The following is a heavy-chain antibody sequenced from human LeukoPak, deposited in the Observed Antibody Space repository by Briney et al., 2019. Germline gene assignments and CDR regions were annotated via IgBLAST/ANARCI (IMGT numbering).Heavy chain of an antibody. CDR3: AVHPHGQQLALGYFDY. Sequence: GGSLRLSCAASGFTFSSYGMHWVRQAPGKGLEWVAVISYDGSNKYYADSVKGRFTISRDNSKNTLYLQMNSLKPEDTAVYYCAVHPHGQQLALGYFDYWGQGSLVTVS. V-gene: IGHV3-30*03. CDR2: ISYDGSNK. J-gene: IGHJ4*02. D-gene: IGHD6-13*01. CDR1: GFTFSSYG.